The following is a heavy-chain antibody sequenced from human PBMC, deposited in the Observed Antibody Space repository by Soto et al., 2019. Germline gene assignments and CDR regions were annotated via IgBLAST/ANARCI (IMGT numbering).Heavy chain of an antibody. J-gene: IGHJ6*03. D-gene: IGHD1-20*01. CDR3: ARSNWNYDYYYMDV. CDR2: IIPILGIA. CDR1: GGTFSSYT. V-gene: IGHV1-69*02. Sequence: QVPLVQSGAEVKKPGSSVKVSCKASGGTFSSYTISWVRQAPGQGLEWMGRIIPILGIANYAQKFQGRVTITADKSTSTAYMELSSLRSENTAVYYCARSNWNYDYYYMDVWGKGTTVTVSS.